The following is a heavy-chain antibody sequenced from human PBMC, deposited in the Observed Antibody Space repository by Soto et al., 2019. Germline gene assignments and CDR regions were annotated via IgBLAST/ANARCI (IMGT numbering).Heavy chain of an antibody. CDR2: FSFSGST. Sequence: SETLPLPCTVCDAPVSSSRHSWSWIRQPPGKGLEWIGNFSFSGSTSYNPSLKGRVTISADTSKNQFSLNLSPVTPADTAVYYCASSSFSSNHFFRNLDSFGQPTLIT. CDR1: DAPVSSSRHS. CDR3: ASSSFSSNHFFRNLDS. D-gene: IGHD3-10*01. V-gene: IGHV4-61*01. J-gene: IGHJ4*02.